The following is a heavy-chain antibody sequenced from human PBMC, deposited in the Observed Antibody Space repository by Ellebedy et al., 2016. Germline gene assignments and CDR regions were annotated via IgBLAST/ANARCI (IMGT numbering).Heavy chain of an antibody. V-gene: IGHV1-46*01. CDR3: ARDANDAFDY. CDR2: IYPDGVTT. D-gene: IGHD1-1*01. Sequence: ASVKVSXKTSGYTFTSHYINWVRQAPGQGLEWMGIIYPDGVTTTYAQKFQGRVSITRDTSTGTFYIELSSLRSEDTALYYCARDANDAFDYWGQGTLVTVSS. CDR1: GYTFTSHY. J-gene: IGHJ4*02.